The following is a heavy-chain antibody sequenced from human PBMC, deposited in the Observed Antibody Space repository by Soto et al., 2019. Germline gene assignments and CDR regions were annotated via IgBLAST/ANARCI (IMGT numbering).Heavy chain of an antibody. V-gene: IGHV4-39*01. CDR2: IYSGGYT. J-gene: IGHJ5*02. CDR3: ARQGRLWGQNWFDP. CDR1: GDSVSSSDSY. Sequence: SETLSLTCAVSGDSVSSSDSYWGWVRQPPGRGLEWIASIYSGGYTYYNPSLKSRVTVSVDTSKNQFSLRLSSVTAADTAVYYCARQGRLWGQNWFDPWGQGTLVTVSS. D-gene: IGHD3-16*01.